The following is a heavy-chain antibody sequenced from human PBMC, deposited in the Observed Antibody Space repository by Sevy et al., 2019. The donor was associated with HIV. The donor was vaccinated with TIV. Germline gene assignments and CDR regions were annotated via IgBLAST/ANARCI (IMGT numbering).Heavy chain of an antibody. J-gene: IGHJ4*02. CDR3: ARVWGEQLGRLNIAAAGTDEFDY. D-gene: IGHD6-13*01. V-gene: IGHV3-48*02. CDR1: GFTFSSYS. Sequence: GGSLRLSCAASGFTFSSYSMNWVRQAPGKGLEWVSYISSSSSTIYYADSVKGRFTISRDNAKNSLYLQMNSLGDEDTAVYYCARVWGEQLGRLNIAAAGTDEFDYWGQGTLVTVSS. CDR2: ISSSSSTI.